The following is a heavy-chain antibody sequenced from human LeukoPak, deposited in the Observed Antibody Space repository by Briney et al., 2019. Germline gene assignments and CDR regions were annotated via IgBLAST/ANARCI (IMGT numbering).Heavy chain of an antibody. V-gene: IGHV3-20*04. CDR1: GFTFEDYG. CDR2: INWNGVRE. J-gene: IGHJ5*02. D-gene: IGHD3-22*01. Sequence: GGSLRLSCTASGFTFEDYGMGWVRQGPGKGLEWASGINWNGVREGYADSVKGRFTISRDNAEKSLYLQMNSLKVEDTGFYYCARGHDSSGFHAFDPWGQGTLVTVSS. CDR3: ARGHDSSGFHAFDP.